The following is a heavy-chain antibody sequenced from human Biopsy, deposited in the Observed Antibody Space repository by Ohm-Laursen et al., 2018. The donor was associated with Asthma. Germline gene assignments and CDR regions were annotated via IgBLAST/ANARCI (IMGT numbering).Heavy chain of an antibody. CDR2: ISYDGSNK. Sequence: SLRLSCAASGFTFSSYAMSWVRQAPGKGLGWMAVISYDGSNKYYADSVKGRFTISRDNSKNTLYLQMNSLRAEDTAVYYCAREGIAVAHSDYWGQGTLVTVSS. J-gene: IGHJ4*02. V-gene: IGHV3-30-3*01. CDR3: AREGIAVAHSDY. D-gene: IGHD6-19*01. CDR1: GFTFSSYA.